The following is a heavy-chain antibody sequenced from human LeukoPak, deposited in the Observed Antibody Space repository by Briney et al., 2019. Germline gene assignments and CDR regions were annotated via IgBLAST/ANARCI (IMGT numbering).Heavy chain of an antibody. CDR3: ARDPHGGNSLDY. CDR2: IYSGGST. V-gene: IGHV3-66*02. Sequence: GGSLRLSCAASGFTVSSNYMSWVRQAPGKGLEWVSVIYSGGSTYYADSVKGRFTISRDNSKNTLYPQMNSLRAEDTAVYYCARDPHGGNSLDYWGQGTLVTVSS. CDR1: GFTVSSNY. D-gene: IGHD4-23*01. J-gene: IGHJ4*02.